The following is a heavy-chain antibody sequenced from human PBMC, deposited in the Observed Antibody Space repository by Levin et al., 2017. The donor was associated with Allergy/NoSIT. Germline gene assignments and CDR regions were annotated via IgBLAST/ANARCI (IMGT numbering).Heavy chain of an antibody. CDR2: ISGSGGST. CDR3: AKVPHSAIIPSNYLDY. CDR1: GLTFRTYA. Sequence: GGSLRLSCVASGLTFRTYAMSWVRQAPGKGLEWVSSISGSGGSTYYADSVKGRFTIFRDNLKNTLFLQMNSLRAEDTAVYYCAKVPHSAIIPSNYLDYWGQGSLVTVSS. J-gene: IGHJ4*02. D-gene: IGHD3-3*02. V-gene: IGHV3-23*01.